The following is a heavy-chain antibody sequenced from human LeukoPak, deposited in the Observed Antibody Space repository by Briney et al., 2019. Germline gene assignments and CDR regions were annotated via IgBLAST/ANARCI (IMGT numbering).Heavy chain of an antibody. CDR1: GGSISSTNW. V-gene: IGHV4-4*02. J-gene: IGHJ4*02. CDR2: TSLSGLT. D-gene: IGHD1-26*01. Sequence: SETLSLTCGVSGGSISSTNWWSWVGQPPGQGLEWIGETSLSGLTNYNPSLKSRVTMSLDKSKNHLSLNLTSVTAADTAVYYCSRESGAFSPFGYWGQGTLVTVSS. CDR3: SRESGAFSPFGY.